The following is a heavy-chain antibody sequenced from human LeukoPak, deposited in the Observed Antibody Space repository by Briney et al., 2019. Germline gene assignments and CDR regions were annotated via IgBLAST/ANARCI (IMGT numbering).Heavy chain of an antibody. J-gene: IGHJ6*03. Sequence: GGSLRLSCAASGFTFSSGWIHWVRQVPGKGLVWVSRINPAGSRTRCADAVKGRFTISRDNAKNTVYLQMNSLRDEDTAVYYCTRIEGSSTLYYYYYMDVWGKGTTVTVSS. CDR1: GFTFSSGW. CDR2: INPAGSRT. D-gene: IGHD2-2*01. V-gene: IGHV3-74*01. CDR3: TRIEGSSTLYYYYYMDV.